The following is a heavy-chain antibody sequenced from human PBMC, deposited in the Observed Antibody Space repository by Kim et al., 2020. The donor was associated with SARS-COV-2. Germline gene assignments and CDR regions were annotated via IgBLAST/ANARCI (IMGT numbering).Heavy chain of an antibody. CDR3: ARFRSWQPHDALDL. D-gene: IGHD6-13*01. CDR2: IYSDGTS. CDR1: GFTVSFNY. V-gene: IGHV3-53*01. J-gene: IGHJ3*01. Sequence: GGSLRLSCAVSGFTVSFNYMSWVRQAPGRGLEWVSVIYSDGTSHYADSVEDRFTISRDNSRNILSLQMDSLRAEDTAIYYCARFRSWQPHDALDLWGQGTRVTVSS.